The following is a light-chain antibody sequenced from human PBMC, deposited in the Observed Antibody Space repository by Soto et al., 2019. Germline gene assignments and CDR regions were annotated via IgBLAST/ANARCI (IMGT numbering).Light chain of an antibody. CDR2: GAS. CDR1: QSVSNN. J-gene: IGKJ1*01. CDR3: QQYNNWPPWT. Sequence: EIVMTQSPATLSVSPGERATLSCRASQSVSNNLAWYQQKPGQAPRLLIYGASTMATGIPARFSGSVSGTEFTLTISSLQSEDFAVYYCQQYNNWPPWTFGQGTKVEIK. V-gene: IGKV3-15*01.